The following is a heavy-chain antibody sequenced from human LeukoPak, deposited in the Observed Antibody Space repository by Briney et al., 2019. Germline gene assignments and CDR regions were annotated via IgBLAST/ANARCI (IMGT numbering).Heavy chain of an antibody. V-gene: IGHV3-21*01. CDR1: GFTFSSYS. CDR2: ISSSSSYI. Sequence: SGGSLRLSCAASGFTFSSYSMNWVRQAPGKGLEWVSSISSSSSYIYYADSVKGRFTISRDNAKNSLYLQMNSLRAEDTAVYYCAREPYYYDSSGYSAYYFDYWGQGTLVTVSS. J-gene: IGHJ4*02. D-gene: IGHD3-22*01. CDR3: AREPYYYDSSGYSAYYFDY.